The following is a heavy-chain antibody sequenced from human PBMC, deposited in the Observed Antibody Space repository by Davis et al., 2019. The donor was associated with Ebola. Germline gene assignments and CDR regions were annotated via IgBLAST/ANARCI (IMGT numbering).Heavy chain of an antibody. CDR3: PVGHYSSPNG. Sequence: PGGSLRLSCVASRFPFTNAWMSWVRQAPGKGLEWISVISNTGSTYYIESVRGRFTISRDISKNTFYLQMNSLRAEDTAVYYCPVGHYSSPNGWGQGVLVTVSS. V-gene: IGHV3-53*01. D-gene: IGHD4-11*01. CDR1: RFPFTNAW. CDR2: ISNTGST. J-gene: IGHJ4*02.